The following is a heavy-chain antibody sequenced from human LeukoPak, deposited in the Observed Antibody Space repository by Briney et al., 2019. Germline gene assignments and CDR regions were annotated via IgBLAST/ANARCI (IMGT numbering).Heavy chain of an antibody. CDR1: GFTFTSSA. D-gene: IGHD3-22*01. CDR3: AKDGGFYYDSSGYYPEYAFDI. V-gene: IGHV1-58*02. J-gene: IGHJ3*02. Sequence: SVKVSCKASGFTFTSSAMQWVRQARGQRLEWIGWIVVGSGNTNYAQKFQERVTITRDMSTSTAYMELSSLRAEDTAVYYCAKDGGFYYDSSGYYPEYAFDIWGQGTMVTVSS. CDR2: IVVGSGNT.